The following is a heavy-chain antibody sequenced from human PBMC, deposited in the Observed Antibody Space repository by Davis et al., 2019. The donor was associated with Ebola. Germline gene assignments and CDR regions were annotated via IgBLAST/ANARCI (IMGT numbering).Heavy chain of an antibody. Sequence: PGGSLRLSCAAPGFTFSSYAMSWVRQAPGKGLEWVSAISGSGGSTYYADSVKGRSTISRDNSKHTLYLQMNSLRAEDTAVYYCAKVAYYYDSSGYYSYWGQGTLVTVSS. CDR2: ISGSGGST. CDR1: GFTFSSYA. V-gene: IGHV3-23*01. CDR3: AKVAYYYDSSGYYSY. J-gene: IGHJ4*02. D-gene: IGHD3-22*01.